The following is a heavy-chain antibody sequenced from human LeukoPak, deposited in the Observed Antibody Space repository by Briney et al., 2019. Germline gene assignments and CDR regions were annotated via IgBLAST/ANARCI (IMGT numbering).Heavy chain of an antibody. D-gene: IGHD1-26*01. CDR3: ARRGLSGSYIDY. CDR1: GGSISSSNW. CDR2: IYYSGST. V-gene: IGHV4-4*02. Sequence: PSGTLSLTCAVSGGSISSSNWWSWARQPPGKGLERIGSIYYSGSTYYNPSLKSRVTISVDTSKNQFSLKLSSVAAADTAVYYCARRGLSGSYIDYWGQGTLVTVSS. J-gene: IGHJ4*02.